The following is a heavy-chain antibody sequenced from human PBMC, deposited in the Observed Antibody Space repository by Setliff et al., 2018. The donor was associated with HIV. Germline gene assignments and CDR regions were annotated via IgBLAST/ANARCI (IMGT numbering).Heavy chain of an antibody. D-gene: IGHD3-22*01. CDR3: ARENGWLFGWFDP. V-gene: IGHV4-30-4*08. CDR2: IYYSGGT. J-gene: IGHJ5*02. Sequence: TWIRQPPGKALEWIGYIYYSGGTSYSGTTYYNPSVASRITISGDTSKNQFSLKLTSVTAADKAIYYCARENGWLFGWFDPWGQGTPVTVSS.